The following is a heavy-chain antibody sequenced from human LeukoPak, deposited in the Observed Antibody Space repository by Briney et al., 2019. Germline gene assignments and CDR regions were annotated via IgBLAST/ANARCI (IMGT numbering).Heavy chain of an antibody. CDR1: GYSFTSCR. CDR3: ARHCYSTNCYD. J-gene: IGHJ4*02. D-gene: IGHD2-2*01. V-gene: IGHV5-51*01. Sequence: LKISCKDSGYSFTSCRIGWLRQMHEKGLEWMAIIYPGDSYTRYSPCFQGQVTISADKSISTAYLQWSSLKASDTAMYYCARHCYSTNCYDWGQGTLVTVSS. CDR2: IYPGDSYT.